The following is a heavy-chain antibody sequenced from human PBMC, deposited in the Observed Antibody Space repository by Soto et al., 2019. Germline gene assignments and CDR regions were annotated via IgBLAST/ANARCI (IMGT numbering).Heavy chain of an antibody. CDR2: ISAYNGNT. D-gene: IGHD2-15*01. J-gene: IGHJ5*02. CDR1: GYTFTSYV. CDR3: ARGLECRGYCLDKPTWFAP. Sequence: SVKVSCKASGYTFTSYVISWVRQAPGQGLEWMGWISAYNGNTNYAQRLQGRVTITADKSTSTVYMELSSLRSDDTAVYFCARGLECRGYCLDKPTWFAPWGQGPLVTVSS. V-gene: IGHV1-18*04.